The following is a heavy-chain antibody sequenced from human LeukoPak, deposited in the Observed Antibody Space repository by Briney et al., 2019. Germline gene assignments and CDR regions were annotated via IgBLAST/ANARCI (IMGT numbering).Heavy chain of an antibody. J-gene: IGHJ6*02. CDR2: ISYDGSNK. CDR1: GFTFSSYA. CDR3: ARDYGQLVLYYYYGMDV. D-gene: IGHD6-13*01. V-gene: IGHV3-30-3*01. Sequence: GGTLRLSCAASGFTFSSYAMHWVRQAPAQGLEWVSVISYDGSNKYYADSVKGRFTISRDNSKNTLYLQMNRLRAEDTAVYYCARDYGQLVLYYYYGMDVWGQGTTVTVSS.